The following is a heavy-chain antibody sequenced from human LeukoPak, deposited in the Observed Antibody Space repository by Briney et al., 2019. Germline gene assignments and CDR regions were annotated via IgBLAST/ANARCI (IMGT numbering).Heavy chain of an antibody. CDR1: GFTFSSYS. Sequence: GGSLRLSCAASGFTFSSYSINWVRQAPGKGLEWGSYISSSSSAIYYADSVKGRFTISRDNAKSSLYLQMNGLRDEDTAVYYCARDHKAAAGRDFDYWGQGTLVTVSS. D-gene: IGHD6-13*01. CDR2: ISSSSSAI. CDR3: ARDHKAAAGRDFDY. V-gene: IGHV3-48*02. J-gene: IGHJ4*02.